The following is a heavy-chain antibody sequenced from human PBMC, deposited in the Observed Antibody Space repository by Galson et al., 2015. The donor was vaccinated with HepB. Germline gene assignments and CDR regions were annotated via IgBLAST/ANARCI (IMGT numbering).Heavy chain of an antibody. V-gene: IGHV3-66*04. D-gene: IGHD3-22*01. Sequence: SLRLSCAASGFTVSSNYMSWVRQAPGKGLEWVSVIYSGGSTYYADSVKGRFTISRDNSKNTLYLQMNSLRAEDTAVYYCARRGYYDSSGYYPIDYWGQGTLVTVSS. CDR3: ARRGYYDSSGYYPIDY. CDR1: GFTVSSNY. CDR2: IYSGGST. J-gene: IGHJ4*02.